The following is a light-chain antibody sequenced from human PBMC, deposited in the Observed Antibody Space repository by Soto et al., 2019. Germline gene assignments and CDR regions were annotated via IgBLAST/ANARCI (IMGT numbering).Light chain of an antibody. V-gene: IGKV3-20*01. CDR1: QSVSSSY. Sequence: EIVLTQSPGTLSLSPGERATLSCRASQSVSSSYLAWYQQKPGQAPRLLIYGASSRATGIPDRFSGSGSGTDFTLTISRLEPEDFEVSYCQQYGSSPQTFGQGTKVDIK. CDR3: QQYGSSPQT. J-gene: IGKJ1*01. CDR2: GAS.